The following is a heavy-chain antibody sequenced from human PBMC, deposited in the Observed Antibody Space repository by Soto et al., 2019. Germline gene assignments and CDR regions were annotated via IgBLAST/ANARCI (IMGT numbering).Heavy chain of an antibody. CDR1: GFSLSTFAMG. CDR3: VNSPDSSPSVY. D-gene: IGHD5-18*01. CDR2: IYWNDDK. Sequence: SGPTLVNPTQTLTLTCTFSGFSLSTFAMGVGWIRQPPAKALEWLALIYWNDDKRYIPSLNSRRTISKDTSKNLVVLTMTIAEPVSAATYYSVNSPDSSPSVYWGQETLVTVSS. V-gene: IGHV2-5*01. J-gene: IGHJ4*02.